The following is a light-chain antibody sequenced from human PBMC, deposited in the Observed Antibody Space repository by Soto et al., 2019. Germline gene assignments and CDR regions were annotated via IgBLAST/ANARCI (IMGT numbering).Light chain of an antibody. V-gene: IGKV1-27*01. CDR2: AAS. Sequence: DIQMTQSPTSLSASVGDRVTITCRASQGIRNFVAWYQQKPGKAPKLLIYAASTLQSGVPSRFSGSGSWTDFSLTITTLPPADVATYYCQKYSSVPVFGHGTKVDIK. CDR1: QGIRNF. J-gene: IGKJ3*01. CDR3: QKYSSVPV.